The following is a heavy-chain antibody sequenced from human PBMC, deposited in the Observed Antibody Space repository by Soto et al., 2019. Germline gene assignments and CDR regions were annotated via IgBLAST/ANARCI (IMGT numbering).Heavy chain of an antibody. D-gene: IGHD3-3*01. CDR2: INPSGGST. CDR3: AKGTYDFWSGQKGLDY. CDR1: GYTFTSYY. V-gene: IGHV1-46*01. Sequence: ASVKVSGKASGYTFTSYYMHWVRQAPGQGLEWMGIINPSGGSTSYAQKFQGRVTMTRDTSTSTVYMELSSLRSEDTAVYYCAKGTYDFWSGQKGLDYWGQGTLGTVS. J-gene: IGHJ4*02.